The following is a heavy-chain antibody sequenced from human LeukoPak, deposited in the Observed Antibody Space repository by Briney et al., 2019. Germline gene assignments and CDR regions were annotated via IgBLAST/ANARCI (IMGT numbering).Heavy chain of an antibody. CDR1: GFTSSSYW. CDR2: INDDGTYT. D-gene: IGHD3-10*01. Sequence: GGSLRLSCALSGFTSSSYWMHWVRQVPGKGLVWVSRINDDGTYTVYADSVKGRFTISRDNAKNSLYLQMNSLRAEDTAVYYCARDWPFSYGSGSDYYYYYMDVWGKGTTVTVSS. V-gene: IGHV3-74*01. J-gene: IGHJ6*03. CDR3: ARDWPFSYGSGSDYYYYYMDV.